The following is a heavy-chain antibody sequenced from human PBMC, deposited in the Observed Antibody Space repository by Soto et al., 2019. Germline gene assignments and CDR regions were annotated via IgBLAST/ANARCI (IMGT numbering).Heavy chain of an antibody. CDR2: INHSGST. CDR1: GGSFSGYY. D-gene: IGHD3-10*01. V-gene: IGHV4-34*01. Sequence: QVQLQQWGAGLLKPSETLSLTCAVYGGSFSGYYWSWIRQPPGKGLEWIGEINHSGSTNYNPSLKSRVTISVDTSKNQFSLKLSSVTAADTAVYYCASVRRGYYYYMDVWGKGTTVTVSS. J-gene: IGHJ6*03. CDR3: ASVRRGYYYYMDV.